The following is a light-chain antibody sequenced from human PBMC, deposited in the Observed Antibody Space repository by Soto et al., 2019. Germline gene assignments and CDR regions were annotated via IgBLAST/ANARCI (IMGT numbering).Light chain of an antibody. CDR1: QSVRSSY. V-gene: IGKV3-20*01. J-gene: IGKJ1*01. Sequence: EIVLTQSQGTMSLSPGERATLSCRASQSVRSSYLSWYQQQPGQAPRLLIYGASSRATGIPDRFSGSGSGTDFDLTSSRVEAEDFAEYDCQHEGSTPRGTFGQGNKVDIK. CDR3: QHEGSTPRGT. CDR2: GAS.